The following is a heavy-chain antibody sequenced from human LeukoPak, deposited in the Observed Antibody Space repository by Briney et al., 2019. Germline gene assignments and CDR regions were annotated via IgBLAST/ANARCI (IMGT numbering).Heavy chain of an antibody. V-gene: IGHV1-18*01. D-gene: IGHD3-10*01. CDR2: INPYNAKT. Sequence: ASVKDSCKASGYIFTNYGGRWLRQGPGQGRERMGWINPYNAKTNYARKFQGGITMSTDTTTSTVYIELCSLRSDDAAVYSCARGSADGSWTFFDYWGQGSLVSVSS. CDR1: GYIFTNYG. J-gene: IGHJ4*02. CDR3: ARGSADGSWTFFDY.